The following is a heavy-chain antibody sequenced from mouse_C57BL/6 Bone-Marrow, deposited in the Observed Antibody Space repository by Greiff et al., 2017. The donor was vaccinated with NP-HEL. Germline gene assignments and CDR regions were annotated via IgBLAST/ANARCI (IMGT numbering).Heavy chain of an antibody. Sequence: VQLQQSGAELVKPGASVKMSCKASGYTFTSYWITWVKQRPGQGLEWIGDIYPGSGSTNYNEKFKSKATLTVDTSSSTAYMQLSSLTSEDSAVYYCAFYDGYLYYAMDYRGQGTSVTVSS. V-gene: IGHV1-55*01. D-gene: IGHD2-3*01. CDR2: IYPGSGST. CDR1: GYTFTSYW. J-gene: IGHJ4*01. CDR3: AFYDGYLYYAMDY.